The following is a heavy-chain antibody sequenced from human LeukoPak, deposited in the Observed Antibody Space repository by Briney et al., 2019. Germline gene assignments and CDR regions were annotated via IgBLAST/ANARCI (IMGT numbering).Heavy chain of an antibody. J-gene: IGHJ4*02. V-gene: IGHV4-39*01. CDR1: GGSISRNNYY. CDR3: ARFPGYNWNYVDY. Sequence: SETLSLTCAVSGGSISRNNYYWGWIRQPPGKGLEWIGLIYYSGTAYYNPSLKSRITISVDTSKNQFSLKLSSVTAADTAVYYCARFPGYNWNYVDYWGQGTLVTVSS. D-gene: IGHD1-20*01. CDR2: IYYSGTA.